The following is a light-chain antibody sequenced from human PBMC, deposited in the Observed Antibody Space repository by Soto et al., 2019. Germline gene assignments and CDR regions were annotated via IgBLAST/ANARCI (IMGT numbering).Light chain of an antibody. CDR3: QSYDNRLVAGV. Sequence: QSALTQPPSVSGAPGQTVTISCSGGYSNIGAGSDVHWYQQTPGTAPKLLIYSNNNRPSGVSDRFSGSKSGTSASLAITGLQAEDEADYYCQSYDNRLVAGVFGGGTQLTVL. CDR2: SNN. CDR1: YSNIGAGSD. J-gene: IGLJ2*01. V-gene: IGLV1-40*01.